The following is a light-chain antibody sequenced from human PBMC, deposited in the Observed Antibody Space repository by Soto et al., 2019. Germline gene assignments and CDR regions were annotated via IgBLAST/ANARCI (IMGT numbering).Light chain of an antibody. V-gene: IGKV3-20*01. CDR2: GAS. Sequence: EIVLTQSPGTLSLSPGERATLSCRASESVSSSNLAWYQQKRGQAPRLLIYGASNRATGIPDRFSGSGSGTDFTLTISRLEPEDFAGYYCQQYGSSPPMYTFGQGTKLEIK. CDR3: QQYGSSPPMYT. CDR1: ESVSSSN. J-gene: IGKJ2*01.